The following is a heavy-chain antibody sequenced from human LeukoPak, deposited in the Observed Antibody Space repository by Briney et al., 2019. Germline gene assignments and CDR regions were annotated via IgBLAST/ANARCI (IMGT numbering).Heavy chain of an antibody. CDR3: AAWDYYDSSGYYVDY. J-gene: IGHJ4*02. V-gene: IGHV1-2*02. CDR1: GYTFTGYY. Sequence: ASVKVSCKASGYTFTGYYMHWVRQAPGQGLEWMGWINSNSGGTNYAQKFQGRVTMTRDTSISTAYMELSRLRSDDTAVYYCAAWDYYDSSGYYVDYWGQGTLVTVSS. CDR2: INSNSGGT. D-gene: IGHD3-22*01.